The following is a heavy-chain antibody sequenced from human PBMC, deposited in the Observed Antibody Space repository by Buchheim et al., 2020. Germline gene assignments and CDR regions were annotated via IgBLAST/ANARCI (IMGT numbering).Heavy chain of an antibody. D-gene: IGHD6-13*01. CDR2: IYYSGST. CDR3: ARAHSSSWYHFDY. J-gene: IGHJ4*02. V-gene: IGHV4-39*07. Sequence: QLQLQESGPGLVKPSETLSLTCTVSGGSISSSSYYWGWIRQPPGKGLEWIGSIYYSGSTYYNPSLTRRVTISVDTSKNQFSLKLSSVTAADTAVYYCARAHSSSWYHFDYWGQGTL. CDR1: GGSISSSSYY.